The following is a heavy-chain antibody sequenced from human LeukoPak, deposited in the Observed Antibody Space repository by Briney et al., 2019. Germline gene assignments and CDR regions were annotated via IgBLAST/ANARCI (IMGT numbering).Heavy chain of an antibody. Sequence: SETLSLTCTLSGASVTSYYWSWIRQSPGKGLEWIGYVYYSGTTNYNPSLKSRVTISVDTSNNQFSLKLTSVTAADTAVYYCARARNYYDSSGFYYEGDAFDIWGQGTMVTVSS. D-gene: IGHD3-22*01. CDR1: GASVTSYY. CDR2: VYYSGTT. V-gene: IGHV4-59*02. J-gene: IGHJ3*02. CDR3: ARARNYYDSSGFYYEGDAFDI.